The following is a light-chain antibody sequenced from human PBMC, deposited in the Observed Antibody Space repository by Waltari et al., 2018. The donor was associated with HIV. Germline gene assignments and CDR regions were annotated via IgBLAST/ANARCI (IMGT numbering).Light chain of an antibody. V-gene: IGLV7-46*01. CDR2: DTN. CDR1: PAAVTRGHH. J-gene: IGLJ2*01. Sequence: QAVVTQEPSLTVSPGGTVSLTCSSSPAAVTRGHHPYGLQQQHGQAPSTLIYDTNNKHSWTPARFSGSLLGGKAALTLSGAQPEDEAKYYCLLSYAGARPVIFGGGTQLTVL. CDR3: LLSYAGARPVI.